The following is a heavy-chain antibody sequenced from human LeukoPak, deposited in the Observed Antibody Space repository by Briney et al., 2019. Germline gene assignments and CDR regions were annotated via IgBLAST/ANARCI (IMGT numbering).Heavy chain of an antibody. Sequence: HEESLKISCKASGYTFSDYWIGWVRQMPGQGLEWMGIVYPGDSDTRYSPSFQGHVTISADKSINTAYQQWSGLQASDNAIYFCARSQGLYGAADYWGQETLV. CDR3: ARSQGLYGAADY. CDR1: GYTFSDYW. V-gene: IGHV5-51*01. J-gene: IGHJ4*02. CDR2: VYPGDSDT. D-gene: IGHD2-2*02.